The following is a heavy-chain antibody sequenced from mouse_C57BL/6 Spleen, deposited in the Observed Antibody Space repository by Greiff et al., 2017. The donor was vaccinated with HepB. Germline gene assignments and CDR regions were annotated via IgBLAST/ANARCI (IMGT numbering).Heavy chain of an antibody. J-gene: IGHJ2*01. CDR3: ARQYGSYYFDY. CDR1: GFTFSSYG. D-gene: IGHD1-1*02. CDR2: ISSGGSYT. V-gene: IGHV5-6*01. Sequence: EVKLMESGGDLVKPGGSLKLSCAASGFTFSSYGMSWVRQTPDKRLEWVATISSGGSYTYYPDSVKGRFTISRDNAKNTLYLQMSSLKSEDTAMYYCARQYGSYYFDYWGQGTTLTVSS.